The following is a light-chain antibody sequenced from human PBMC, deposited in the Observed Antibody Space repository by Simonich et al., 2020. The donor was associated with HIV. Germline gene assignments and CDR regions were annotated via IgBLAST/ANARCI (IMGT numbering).Light chain of an antibody. CDR2: AAS. J-gene: IGKJ1*01. Sequence: DIQMTQSPSSLSASVGDRVTITCRASQSISSYLNWYQQKPGKAPTLLIYAASSLQSGVPSRFSGSGSGTDFTLTISCLQSEDFATYYCQQYYTTPWTFGQGTKVEIK. CDR3: QQYYTTPWT. V-gene: IGKV1-39*01. CDR1: QSISSY.